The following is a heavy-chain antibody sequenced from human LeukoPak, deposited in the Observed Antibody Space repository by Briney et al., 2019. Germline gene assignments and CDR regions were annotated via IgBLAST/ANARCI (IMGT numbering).Heavy chain of an antibody. CDR3: AKDSRWPNAFDI. Sequence: PGGSLRLSCAASGLTLASYPMSWVRQAPGKGLEWLSALNSGGGDETYYADSVKGRFTISRDNSKNTLYLQMNSLRAEDTALYYCAKDSRWPNAFDIWGQGTMVTVSS. CDR1: GLTLASYP. D-gene: IGHD6-13*01. CDR2: LNSGGGDET. J-gene: IGHJ3*02. V-gene: IGHV3-23*01.